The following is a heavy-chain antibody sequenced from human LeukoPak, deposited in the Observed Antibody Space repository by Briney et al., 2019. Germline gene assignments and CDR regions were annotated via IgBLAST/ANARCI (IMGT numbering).Heavy chain of an antibody. CDR1: GFTFGDYA. Sequence: GGSLRLSCTASGFTFGDYAMSWVRQAPGKGLEWVSVISGSGLNTYYTDSVKGRFTISRDNSKNTLSLQMNSLRVEDTAVYYCVKDIGTVGASPFDYWGQGTLVSVSS. V-gene: IGHV3-23*01. J-gene: IGHJ4*02. CDR2: ISGSGLNT. D-gene: IGHD1-26*01. CDR3: VKDIGTVGASPFDY.